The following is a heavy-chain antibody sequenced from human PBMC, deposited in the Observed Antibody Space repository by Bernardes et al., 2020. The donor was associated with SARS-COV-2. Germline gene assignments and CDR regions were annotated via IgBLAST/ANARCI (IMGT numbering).Heavy chain of an antibody. CDR2: IYWDDDK. J-gene: IGHJ4*02. CDR3: AHARGTGNSPVFDY. D-gene: IGHD2-8*02. V-gene: IGHV2-5*02. Sequence: SGHTLLKPTQTLTLTCPFSAFSLSPTAVGVGWIRQTPGKALEWLSLIYWDDDKRYSPSLKSRLTITKDTSKNQAVLTMTNMDPVDTATYYCAHARGTGNSPVFDYWGQGTLVTVSS. CDR1: AFSLSPTAVG.